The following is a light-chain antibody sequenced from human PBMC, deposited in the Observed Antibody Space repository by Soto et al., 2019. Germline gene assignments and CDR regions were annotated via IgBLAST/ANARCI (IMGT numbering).Light chain of an antibody. J-gene: IGKJ1*01. CDR1: QRVSTN. CDR3: QHYVKWPWT. V-gene: IGKV3-15*01. Sequence: EIAMTQFPATLSVSPGERATLSCRASQRVSTNLAWYQQKPGQAPRLLIYGASTRATGIPARFSGSGSGTEFTLTISILQSEDSAVYYCQHYVKWPWTFGQGTKVDIK. CDR2: GAS.